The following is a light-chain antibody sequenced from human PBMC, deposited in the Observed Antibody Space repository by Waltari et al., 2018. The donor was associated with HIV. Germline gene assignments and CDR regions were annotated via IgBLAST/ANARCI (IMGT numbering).Light chain of an antibody. V-gene: IGLV1-47*01. Sequence: QAVLTQPPSASASSGQKITISCSGGHSNAGGQSVFWYHQFPGGAPKFLLYKNNQRSSGVPDRFSGSKSGTSASLTISGLRSEDEGIYFCGVWDDNLRGVFGGGTRLTV. J-gene: IGLJ2*01. CDR2: KNN. CDR3: GVWDDNLRGV. CDR1: HSNAGGQS.